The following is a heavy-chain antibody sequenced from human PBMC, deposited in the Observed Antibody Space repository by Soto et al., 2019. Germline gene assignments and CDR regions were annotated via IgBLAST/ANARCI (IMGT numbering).Heavy chain of an antibody. CDR2: ISGSGGST. CDR3: AKQNNWDPGDSSSWQHFDY. D-gene: IGHD6-13*01. J-gene: IGHJ4*02. V-gene: IGHV3-23*01. CDR1: GFTFSSYA. Sequence: GGSLRLSCAASGFTFSSYAMSWVRQAPGKGLEWVSAISGSGGSTYYADSVKGRFTISRGNSKNTLYLQMNSLRAEDTAVYYCAKQNNWDPGDSSSWQHFDYWGQGTLVTVSS.